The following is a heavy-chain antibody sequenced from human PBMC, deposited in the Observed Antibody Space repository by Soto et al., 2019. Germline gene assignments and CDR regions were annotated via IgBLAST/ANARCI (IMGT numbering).Heavy chain of an antibody. CDR3: ATDPAVVTGDVYSYYFMDV. D-gene: IGHD2-21*02. J-gene: IGHJ6*03. Sequence: EVVLWESGGGLAQPGGSLRLSCAASGFTFSTNAMNWLRQAPGKGLEWVAGVSGSGGSPHHADSVKGRFTISRDNSNNTLYLQMNSLRTEDTAVYDCATDPAVVTGDVYSYYFMDVWGRGTTVAVSS. CDR2: VSGSGGSP. V-gene: IGHV3-23*01. CDR1: GFTFSTNA.